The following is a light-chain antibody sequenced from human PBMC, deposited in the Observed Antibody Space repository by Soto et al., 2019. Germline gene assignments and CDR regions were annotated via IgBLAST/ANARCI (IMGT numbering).Light chain of an antibody. CDR1: QNINNW. Sequence: IHRTQSPSTLSASVLSRVTITFLSSQNINNWLSWYQVKPGKAPKLLIYDSSSLETGVPSRFSGSGSGTDFTLTISSLQPDDFGTYYCQQYNSYSWTFGQGTKVDIK. V-gene: IGKV1-5*01. CDR3: QQYNSYSWT. CDR2: DSS. J-gene: IGKJ1*01.